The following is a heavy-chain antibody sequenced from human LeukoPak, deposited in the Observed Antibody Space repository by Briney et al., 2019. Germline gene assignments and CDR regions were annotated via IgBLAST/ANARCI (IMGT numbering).Heavy chain of an antibody. CDR3: ARGDPHDYVWGSYRWDAFDI. CDR1: GGSISSYY. D-gene: IGHD3-16*02. V-gene: IGHV4-59*01. CDR2: IYYSGST. J-gene: IGHJ3*02. Sequence: SETLSLTCTVSGGSISSYYWSWIRQPPGKGLEWIGYIYYSGSTNYNPSLKSRVTISVDTSKNQFSLKLSSVTAADTAVYYCARGDPHDYVWGSYRWDAFDICGQGTMVTVSS.